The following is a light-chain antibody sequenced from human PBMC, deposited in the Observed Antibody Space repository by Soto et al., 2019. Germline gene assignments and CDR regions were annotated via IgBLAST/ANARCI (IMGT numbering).Light chain of an antibody. V-gene: IGLV2-14*03. J-gene: IGLJ1*01. CDR2: DVS. CDR3: CSYTTSNTRQIV. Sequence: ALTQPASVSGSPGQSITISCTGTSSDVGGYNYVSWYQHHPGKAPKLMIYDVSNRPSGVSNRFSGSKSGNTASLTISGLQPEDEADYYCCSYTTSNTRQIVFGTGTKLTVL. CDR1: SSDVGGYNY.